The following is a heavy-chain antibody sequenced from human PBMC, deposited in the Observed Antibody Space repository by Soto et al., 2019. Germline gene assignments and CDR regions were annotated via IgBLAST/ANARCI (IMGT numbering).Heavy chain of an antibody. CDR3: ARDHVYGDYPEYFQH. CDR2: IYSGGST. Sequence: EVQLVESGRGLIQPGGSLRLSCAASGFTVSSNYMSWVRQAPGKGLEWVSVIYSGGSTYYADSVKGRFTISRDNSKNTLYLQMNSLRAEDTAVYYCARDHVYGDYPEYFQHWGQGTLVTVSS. CDR1: GFTVSSNY. V-gene: IGHV3-53*01. J-gene: IGHJ1*01. D-gene: IGHD4-17*01.